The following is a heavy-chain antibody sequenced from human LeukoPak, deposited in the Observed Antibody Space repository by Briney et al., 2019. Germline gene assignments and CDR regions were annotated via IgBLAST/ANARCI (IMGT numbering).Heavy chain of an antibody. CDR1: GGSISSSSYY. CDR2: IYYSGST. J-gene: IGHJ4*02. CDR3: ARRPTCSGGSCYSGFDY. D-gene: IGHD2-15*01. Sequence: SETLSLTCTVSGGSISSSSYYWGWIRQPPGKGLEWIGSIYYSGSTYYNPSLKSRVTISVDTSKNQFSLKLSSVTAADTAVYYCARRPTCSGGSCYSGFDYWGRGTLVTVSS. V-gene: IGHV4-39*01.